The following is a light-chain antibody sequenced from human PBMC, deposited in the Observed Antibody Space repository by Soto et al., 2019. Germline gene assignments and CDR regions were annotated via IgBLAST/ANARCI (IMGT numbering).Light chain of an antibody. V-gene: IGKV3-11*01. Sequence: EIVLTQSPTTLSLSPRERATHSCRASQSVSSYLAWYQQKPGQAPRLLIYDASNRATGIPARFSGSGSGTDFTLTISSLEPEDFAVYYCQQRSNWPPTFGQGTRLEIK. CDR1: QSVSSY. CDR3: QQRSNWPPT. CDR2: DAS. J-gene: IGKJ5*01.